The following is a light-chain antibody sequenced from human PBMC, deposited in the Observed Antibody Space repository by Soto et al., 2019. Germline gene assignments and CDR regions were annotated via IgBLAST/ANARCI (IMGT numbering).Light chain of an antibody. CDR2: EVS. CDR1: SSDIGGHNY. V-gene: IGLV2-14*03. J-gene: IGLJ1*01. CDR3: QSYDKRLTAYV. Sequence: QSALTQPASVSGSPGQSITISCTGISSDIGGHNYVSWYQQHPGKAPKLLIYEVSNRPSGVSNRFSGSKSGNTASLTISGLQAEDEADYYCQSYDKRLTAYVFGTGTKVTVL.